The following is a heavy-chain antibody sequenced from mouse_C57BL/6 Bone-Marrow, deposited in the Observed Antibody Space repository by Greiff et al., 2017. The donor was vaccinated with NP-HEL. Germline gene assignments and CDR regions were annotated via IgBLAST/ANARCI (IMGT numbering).Heavy chain of an antibody. CDR2: IYPGSGST. CDR3: ARETDSNYGFAY. J-gene: IGHJ3*01. D-gene: IGHD2-5*01. Sequence: QVQLKQPGAELVKPGASVKMSCKASGYTFTSYWITWVKQRPGQGLEWIGDIYPGSGSTNYNEKFKSKATLTVDTSSSTAYMQLSSLTSEDAAVYYCARETDSNYGFAYWGQGTLVTVSA. CDR1: GYTFTSYW. V-gene: IGHV1-55*01.